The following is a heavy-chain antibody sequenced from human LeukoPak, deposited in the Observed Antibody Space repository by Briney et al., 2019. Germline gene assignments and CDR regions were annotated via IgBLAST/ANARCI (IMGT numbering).Heavy chain of an antibody. J-gene: IGHJ6*03. CDR1: GYTFTNYY. CDR2: FNPSDGST. D-gene: IGHD6-13*01. Sequence: ASVKVSCKASGYTFTNYYVHWARQAPGQGLEWMGIFNPSDGSTTYTQKFQGRVTLTRDTSTSTVYMELSGLRSEDTAVYYCARDLEQQPHSYYYMDVWGKGTTVTVSS. CDR3: ARDLEQQPHSYYYMDV. V-gene: IGHV1-46*01.